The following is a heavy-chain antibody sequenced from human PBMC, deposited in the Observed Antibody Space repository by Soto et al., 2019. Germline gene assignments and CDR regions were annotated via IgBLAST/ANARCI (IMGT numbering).Heavy chain of an antibody. CDR3: ARDSGSYHP. D-gene: IGHD1-26*01. CDR2: IKQDGSEK. J-gene: IGHJ5*02. V-gene: IGHV3-7*04. CDR1: GFTFSSYW. Sequence: ESGGGLVQPGGSLRLSCAVSGFTFSSYWLSWVRQAPGKGLEWVANIKQDGSEKYYVDSVKGRFTISRDNAKNSLYLQMNNLRAEDTAVYYCARDSGSYHPWGQGTLVTVSS.